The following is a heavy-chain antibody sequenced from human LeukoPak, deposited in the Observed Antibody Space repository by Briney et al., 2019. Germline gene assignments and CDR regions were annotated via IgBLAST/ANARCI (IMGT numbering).Heavy chain of an antibody. J-gene: IGHJ3*02. CDR1: GFTFSSYA. CDR2: ISGSGGST. D-gene: IGHD6-13*01. V-gene: IGHV3-23*01. Sequence: PGGSLGLSCAASGFTFSSYAMSWVRQAPGKGLEWVSAISGSGGSTYYADSVKGRFTISRDNSKNTLYLQMNSLRAEDTAVYYCAKGDSSSWYRGAFDIWGQGTMVTVSS. CDR3: AKGDSSSWYRGAFDI.